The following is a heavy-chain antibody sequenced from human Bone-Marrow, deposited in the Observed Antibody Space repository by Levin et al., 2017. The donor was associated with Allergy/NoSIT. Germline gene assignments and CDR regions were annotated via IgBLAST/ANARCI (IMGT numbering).Heavy chain of an antibody. D-gene: IGHD5-24*01. Sequence: GGSLRLSCEASGFTFSASAMSWFRQAPGKGLEWVSTINNGGDTTYNADSVKDRSTISRDNSKNTLYLQIYSLRVEDTAVYYCAKLAGKDGLRDVFDIWGRGTMVTVSS. CDR1: GFTFSASA. J-gene: IGHJ3*02. V-gene: IGHV3-23*01. CDR3: AKLAGKDGLRDVFDI. CDR2: INNGGDTT.